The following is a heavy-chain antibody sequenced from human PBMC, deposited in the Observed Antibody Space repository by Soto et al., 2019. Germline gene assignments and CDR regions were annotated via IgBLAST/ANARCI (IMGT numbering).Heavy chain of an antibody. Sequence: ELKLVESGGGLVQPGGSLRLSCAASGFTFSYYWMHWVRQAPGTGLVWVSHIHSDGTTTTYADSVKGRFTVSRDNTKNTLSLQMNSLRAEGTAVYYCARGDRGGFDIWGQGTVAIVSS. CDR2: IHSDGTTT. CDR1: GFTFSYYW. CDR3: ARGDRGGFDI. D-gene: IGHD2-15*01. V-gene: IGHV3-74*01. J-gene: IGHJ3*02.